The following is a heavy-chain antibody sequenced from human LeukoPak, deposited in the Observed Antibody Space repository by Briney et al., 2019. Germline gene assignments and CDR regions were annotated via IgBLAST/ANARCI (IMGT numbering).Heavy chain of an antibody. Sequence: GGSLRLSCAASGFTVSAYAMAWVRQAPGKGLEWVSTVYDDNTYYADSVKGRFAISTNNSKNTLYLQMNSLRVEDTAVYFCAARKVRGVWFYLDYWGQGTLVTVSS. CDR3: AARKVRGVWFYLDY. V-gene: IGHV3-23*01. J-gene: IGHJ4*02. D-gene: IGHD3-10*01. CDR2: VYDDNT. CDR1: GFTVSAYA.